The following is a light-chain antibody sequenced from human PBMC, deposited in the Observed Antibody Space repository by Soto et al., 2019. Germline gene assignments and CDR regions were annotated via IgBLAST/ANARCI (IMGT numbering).Light chain of an antibody. Sequence: EIVLTQSPGTLSLSPGERATLSCRASQSVSSSYLAWYQQKPGQAPRLLIYGASSRATGIPDRFSGSGSGTDFSLTISRLEPEDFAVYYCHQYGSPPGGYYTFGQGTKLEIK. CDR3: HQYGSPPGGYYT. CDR1: QSVSSSY. J-gene: IGKJ2*01. CDR2: GAS. V-gene: IGKV3-20*01.